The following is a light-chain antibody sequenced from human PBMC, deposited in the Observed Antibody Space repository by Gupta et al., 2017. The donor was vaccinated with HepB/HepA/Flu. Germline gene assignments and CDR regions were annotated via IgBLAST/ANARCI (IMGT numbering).Light chain of an antibody. CDR1: ALPKKY. Sequence: SSGLTQPPSVAVSLGQVARTTCSGEALPKKYVYWHQQMPGQFPMLVVYKDSERPSGIPERFSGSTSGTIVTMTTSGVQAEDEADYYCLCRQHRDLSVFGGGTKLTAL. CDR3: LCRQHRDLSV. V-gene: IGLV3-16*01. CDR2: KDS. J-gene: IGLJ3*02.